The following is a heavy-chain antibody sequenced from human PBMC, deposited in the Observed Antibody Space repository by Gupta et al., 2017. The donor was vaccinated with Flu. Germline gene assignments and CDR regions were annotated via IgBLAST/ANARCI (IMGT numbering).Heavy chain of an antibody. CDR3: ARGLKTYYYAAMAV. CDR2: ISHSGNT. Sequence: QVQLQQWGTGLLKPSETLSLTCGVSGGSFRDYSWTWIRQSPGKGLEWVGEISHSGNTNYNPSLKSRITMSIDTSKKQFSLNLSSVTAADTATYFCARGLKTYYYAAMAVWGPGTTVIVSS. V-gene: IGHV4-34*02. J-gene: IGHJ6*02. CDR1: GGSFRDYS.